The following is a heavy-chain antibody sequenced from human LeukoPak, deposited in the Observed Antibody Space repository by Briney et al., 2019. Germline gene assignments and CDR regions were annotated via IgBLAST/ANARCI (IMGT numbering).Heavy chain of an antibody. CDR1: GFSFSSNG. CDR3: ARVSDYSNYFDY. CDR2: IWYDGSNK. Sequence: GGSLRLSCAASGFSFSSNGMHWVRQAPGKGLEWVAVIWYDGSNKYYADSVKGRFTIARDNSKNTLYLQMNSLRAEDTAVYYCARVSDYSNYFDYWGQGTLVTVSS. V-gene: IGHV3-33*01. J-gene: IGHJ4*02. D-gene: IGHD4-11*01.